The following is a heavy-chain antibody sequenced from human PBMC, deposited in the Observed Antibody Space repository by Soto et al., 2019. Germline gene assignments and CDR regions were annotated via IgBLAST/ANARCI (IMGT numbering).Heavy chain of an antibody. J-gene: IGHJ4*02. D-gene: IGHD3-22*01. Sequence: EVQLVESGGDLVQPGGSLRLSYAASGFTFSTYWMHWVRQAPGKGLLWVSRIKTDGTYATYADSVKGRFASSRDNAKNTLYLQMNSLRVEDAVVYYCAAGGSGYYANWGQGTLVTVSS. V-gene: IGHV3-74*01. CDR1: GFTFSTYW. CDR2: IKTDGTYA. CDR3: AAGGSGYYAN.